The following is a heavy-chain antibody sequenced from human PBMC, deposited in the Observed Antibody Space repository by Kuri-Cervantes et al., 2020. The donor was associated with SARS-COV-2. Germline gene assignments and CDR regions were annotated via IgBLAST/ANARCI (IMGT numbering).Heavy chain of an antibody. V-gene: IGHV4-34*01. CDR1: GGSFSGYY. CDR3: ARDRTVTTLYYYYMDV. Sequence: SQTLSLTCAVYGGSFSGYYWSWIRQPPGKGLEWIGEINHSGSTNYNPSLKSRVTISVDTSKNQFSLKLSSVTAADTAAYYCARDRTVTTLYYYYMDVWGKGTTVTVSS. J-gene: IGHJ6*03. CDR2: INHSGST. D-gene: IGHD4-17*01.